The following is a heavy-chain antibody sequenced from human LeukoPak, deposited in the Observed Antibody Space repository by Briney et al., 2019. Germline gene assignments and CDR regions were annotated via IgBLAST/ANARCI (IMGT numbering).Heavy chain of an antibody. CDR2: ISYDGSNK. CDR1: GFIFSSYA. J-gene: IGHJ4*02. Sequence: GRSLRLSCAASGFIFSSYAMHWVRQAPGKGLEWVAVISYDGSNKYYADSVKGRFTISRDNSKNTLYLQMNSLRAEDTAVYYCARDSTTVTAWDYWGQGTLVTVSS. V-gene: IGHV3-30*04. D-gene: IGHD4-17*01. CDR3: ARDSTTVTAWDY.